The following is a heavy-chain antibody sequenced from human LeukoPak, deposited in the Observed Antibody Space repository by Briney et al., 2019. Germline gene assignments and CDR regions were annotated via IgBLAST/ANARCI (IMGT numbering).Heavy chain of an antibody. Sequence: SETLSLTCTVSGGSISSYYWSWIRQPAGKGLEWIGRIYTSGSTNYNPSLKSRVTMSVDTSKNQFSLKLSSVTAADTAVYYCARDKPYYDFWSGLPRPENWFDPWGQGTLVTVSS. CDR1: GGSISSYY. J-gene: IGHJ5*02. CDR3: ARDKPYYDFWSGLPRPENWFDP. D-gene: IGHD3-3*01. CDR2: IYTSGST. V-gene: IGHV4-4*07.